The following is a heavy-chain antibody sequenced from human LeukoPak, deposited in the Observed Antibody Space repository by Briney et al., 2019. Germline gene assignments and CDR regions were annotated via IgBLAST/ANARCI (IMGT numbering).Heavy chain of an antibody. CDR2: INTYNGNP. J-gene: IGHJ4*02. Sequence: GASVKVSCKASGYTFSNYAMNWVRQAPGQGLEFMGWINTYNGNPTYAQAFTGRFVFSLDISVSTAYLQISSLKAEDTAVYYCARVKYGDFSDYWGQGTLVTVSS. D-gene: IGHD4-17*01. CDR1: GYTFSNYA. CDR3: ARVKYGDFSDY. V-gene: IGHV7-4-1*02.